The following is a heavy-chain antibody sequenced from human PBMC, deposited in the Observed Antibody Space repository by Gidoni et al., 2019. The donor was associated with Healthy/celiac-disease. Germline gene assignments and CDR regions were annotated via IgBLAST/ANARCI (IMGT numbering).Heavy chain of an antibody. Sequence: EVQLVESGGGLVKPGGSLRLSCAASGFTFSSYSRNWVRQAPGKGLEWVSSISSSSSYIYYADSVKGRFTISRDNAKNSLYLQMNSLRAEDTAVYYCARALVGAFDIWGQGTMVTVSS. CDR1: GFTFSSYS. V-gene: IGHV3-21*01. CDR3: ARALVGAFDI. CDR2: ISSSSSYI. D-gene: IGHD3-16*01. J-gene: IGHJ3*02.